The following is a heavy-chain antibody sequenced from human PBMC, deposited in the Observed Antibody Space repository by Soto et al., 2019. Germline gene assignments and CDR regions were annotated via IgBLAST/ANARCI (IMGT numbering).Heavy chain of an antibody. D-gene: IGHD2-2*01. CDR1: GGSFSGYY. V-gene: IGHV4-34*01. CDR2: INHSGST. Sequence: SATLSLTCAAYGGSFSGYYWSWIRQPPGKGLEWIGEINHSGSTNYNPSLKSRVTISVDTSKNQFSLKLSSVTAADTAVYYCARGRSQLPLGYWGQGTLVTVSS. J-gene: IGHJ4*02. CDR3: ARGRSQLPLGY.